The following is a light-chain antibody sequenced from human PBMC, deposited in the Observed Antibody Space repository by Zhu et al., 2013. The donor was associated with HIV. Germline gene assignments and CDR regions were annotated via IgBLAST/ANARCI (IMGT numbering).Light chain of an antibody. CDR3: HQYDSYSST. J-gene: IGKJ1*01. Sequence: DIQLTQSPSTLSASVGDRVTLTCRASQSISNSLAWYQQKPGKAPKLLIYDASSLETGVPPRFSGSGSGTEFTLIIHSLQPDDFATYYCHQYDSYSSTFGQGTRVDVK. CDR2: DAS. CDR1: QSISNS. V-gene: IGKV1-5*01.